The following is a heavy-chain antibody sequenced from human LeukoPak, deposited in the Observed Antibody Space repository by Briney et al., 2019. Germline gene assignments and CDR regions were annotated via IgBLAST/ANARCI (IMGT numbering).Heavy chain of an antibody. V-gene: IGHV3-30-3*01. CDR1: GFTFSNFA. CDR3: ARDFRGDGYNSGY. CDR2: ISFDGSNK. D-gene: IGHD5-24*01. Sequence: GKSLRLSCAASGFTFSNFAMHWVRQAPGKGLEWVADISFDGSNKYYADSMKGRFTISRGNSKNTLYLQMNGLRAEDTAMYYCARDFRGDGYNSGYWGQGTLVTVSS. J-gene: IGHJ4*02.